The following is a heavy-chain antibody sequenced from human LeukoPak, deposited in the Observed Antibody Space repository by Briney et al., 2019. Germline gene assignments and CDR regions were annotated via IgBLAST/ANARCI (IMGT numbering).Heavy chain of an antibody. CDR3: AGNDGETVDY. V-gene: IGHV3-21*01. D-gene: IGHD3-10*01. J-gene: IGHJ4*02. Sequence: GGSLRLSCAASGFTFSSYSMNWVRQAPGKGLEWVSFISSRSSDIYYADSVKGRFTISRDNAKNSLYLQMNSLRAEDTAVYYCAGNDGETVDYGGQGPLVTVSS. CDR2: ISSRSSDI. CDR1: GFTFSSYS.